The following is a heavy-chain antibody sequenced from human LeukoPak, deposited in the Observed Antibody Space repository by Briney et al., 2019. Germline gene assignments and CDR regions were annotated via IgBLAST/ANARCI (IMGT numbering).Heavy chain of an antibody. J-gene: IGHJ6*03. CDR1: GGSISSYY. D-gene: IGHD1-26*01. V-gene: IGHV4-59*01. CDR3: ARATVGATPGYYYYMDV. CDR2: IYYSGST. Sequence: SETLSLTCTVSGGSISSYYWSWIRQPPGKGLGWIGYIYYSGSTNYNPSLKSRVTISVDTSKNQFSLKLSSVTAADTAGYYCARATVGATPGYYYYMDVWGKGTTVTVSS.